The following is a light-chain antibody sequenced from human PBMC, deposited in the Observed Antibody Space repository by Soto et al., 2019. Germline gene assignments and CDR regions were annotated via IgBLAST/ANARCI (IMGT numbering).Light chain of an antibody. CDR3: SSYAGSNTWV. Sequence: QSALTQPPSASGSPGQSVTLSCTGTSSDVGRYNYVSWYQQHPGKAPKLMISEVSNRPSGVPDRFSGSKSGNTASLTVSGLQAEDEADYYCSSYAGSNTWVFGGGTKLTVL. CDR2: EVS. CDR1: SSDVGRYNY. V-gene: IGLV2-8*01. J-gene: IGLJ3*02.